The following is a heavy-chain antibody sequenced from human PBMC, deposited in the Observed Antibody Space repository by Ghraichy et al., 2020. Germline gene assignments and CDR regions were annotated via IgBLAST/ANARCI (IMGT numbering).Heavy chain of an antibody. CDR3: TTVSFASSGWCFDY. CDR2: IKSKTDGGTT. V-gene: IGHV3-15*01. J-gene: IGHJ4*02. Sequence: LSLTCAASGFTFSNAWISWVRQAPWNGLEWVGRIKSKTDGGTTDYAAPVKGRFTISRDDSKNTLYLQMNSLKTEDTAVYYCTTVSFASSGWCFDYWGQGTLVTVSS. CDR1: GFTFSNAW. D-gene: IGHD6-19*01.